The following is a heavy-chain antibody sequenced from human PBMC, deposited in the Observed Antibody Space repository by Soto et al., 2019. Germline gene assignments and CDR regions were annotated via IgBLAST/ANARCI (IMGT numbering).Heavy chain of an antibody. D-gene: IGHD7-27*01. Sequence: GGSLRLSCAASGFTFSSYAMHWVRQDPGKGLEWVAVISYDGSNKYYADSVKGRFTISRDDSKNTLYLQMNSLRAEDTSVYYCARREAGDEPFTFNRFDYWGQGTLVTVSS. CDR1: GFTFSSYA. CDR2: ISYDGSNK. CDR3: ARREAGDEPFTFNRFDY. V-gene: IGHV3-30*04. J-gene: IGHJ4*02.